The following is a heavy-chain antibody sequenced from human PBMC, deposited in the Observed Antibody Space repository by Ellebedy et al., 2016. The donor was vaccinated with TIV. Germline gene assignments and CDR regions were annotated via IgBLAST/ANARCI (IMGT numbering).Heavy chain of an antibody. CDR2: IIPILGIA. Sequence: ASVKVSCKASGGTFSSYAISWVRQAPGQGLEWMGGIIPILGIANYAQKFQGRVTITADKSTSTAYMELSSLRSEDTAVYYCARETTTTYYDSSGPVDYWGQGTLVTVSS. D-gene: IGHD3-22*01. J-gene: IGHJ4*02. V-gene: IGHV1-69*10. CDR1: GGTFSSYA. CDR3: ARETTTTYYDSSGPVDY.